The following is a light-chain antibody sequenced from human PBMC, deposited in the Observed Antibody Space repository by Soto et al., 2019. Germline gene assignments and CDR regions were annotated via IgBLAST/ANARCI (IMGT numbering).Light chain of an antibody. V-gene: IGKV3-20*01. Sequence: EIVLTQSPGTLSLSPGERATLSCRASQSVSSSYLAWYQQKPGQSPRLVIYGGSTRAIGIPARFSGSGSGTDFTLTISRVEPEDFAVYYCQQYLSLPVTFGQGTRLEI. J-gene: IGKJ5*01. CDR1: QSVSSSY. CDR3: QQYLSLPVT. CDR2: GGS.